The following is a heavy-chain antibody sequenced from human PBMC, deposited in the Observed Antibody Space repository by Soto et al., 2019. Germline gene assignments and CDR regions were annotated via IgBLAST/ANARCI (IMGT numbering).Heavy chain of an antibody. D-gene: IGHD2-15*01. CDR3: ARGSIYLVVAARPYWYIDF. Sequence: SLTCAVYGGSFSGYYWSWIRQPPGKGLEWIGEINHSGSTNYNPSLKSRVTISVDTSRNQFSLKLSSVTAADTAVYYCARGSIYLVVAARPYWYIDFWGRGTLVTVSS. V-gene: IGHV4-34*01. J-gene: IGHJ2*01. CDR1: GGSFSGYY. CDR2: INHSGST.